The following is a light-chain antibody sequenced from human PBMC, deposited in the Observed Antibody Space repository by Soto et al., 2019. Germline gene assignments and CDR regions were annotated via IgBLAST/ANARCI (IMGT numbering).Light chain of an antibody. CDR1: QSISSW. CDR3: QQYNRYSLT. V-gene: IGKV1-5*03. Sequence: DIQMTQSPSTLSASVGDRVTITCRASQSISSWLAWYQQKPGKAPKLLIYKASSLESGVPSRFSGSGSGTEFTLTISSLQLDYFATRHPQQYNRYSLTLCGGT. CDR2: KAS. J-gene: IGKJ4*01.